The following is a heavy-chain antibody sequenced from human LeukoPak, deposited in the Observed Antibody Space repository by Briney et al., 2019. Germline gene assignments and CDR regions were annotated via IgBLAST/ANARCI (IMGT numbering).Heavy chain of an antibody. CDR1: GGSISSGSYY. CDR2: IYTSGST. J-gene: IGHJ4*02. Sequence: SETLSLTCTVSGGSISSGSYYWSWIRQPAGKGLEWIGRIYTSGSTNYNPSLKSRVTISVDTSKNQFSLKLSSVTAADTAVYYCASSPPYDILTGYFDYWGQGTLVTVSS. CDR3: ASSPPYDILTGYFDY. D-gene: IGHD3-9*01. V-gene: IGHV4-61*02.